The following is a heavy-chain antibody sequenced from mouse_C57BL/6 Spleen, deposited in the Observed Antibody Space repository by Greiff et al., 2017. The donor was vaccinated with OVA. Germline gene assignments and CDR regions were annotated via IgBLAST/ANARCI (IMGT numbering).Heavy chain of an antibody. CDR1: GYSITSGYY. V-gene: IGHV3-6*01. Sequence: EVKLMESGPGLVKPSQSLSLTCSVTGYSITSGYYWNWIRQFPGNKLEWMGYISYDGSNNYNPSLKNRISITRDTSKNQFFLKLNSVTTEDTATYYCAREPPGYFDVWGTGTTVTVSS. CDR2: ISYDGSN. CDR3: AREPPGYFDV. J-gene: IGHJ1*03.